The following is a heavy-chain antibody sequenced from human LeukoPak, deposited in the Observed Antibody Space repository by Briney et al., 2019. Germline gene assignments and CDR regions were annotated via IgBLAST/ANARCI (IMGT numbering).Heavy chain of an antibody. CDR1: GFTFSSYD. Sequence: GGSLRLSCAASGFTFSSYDMHWVRQATGKGLEWVSAITTRGDTYYSGSVKGRFTISRENAKNSLYLQMNSLRAGDTAVYYCARGLYSSGWYVPELDYWGQGTLVTVSS. D-gene: IGHD6-19*01. CDR3: ARGLYSSGWYVPELDY. J-gene: IGHJ4*02. CDR2: ITTRGDT. V-gene: IGHV3-13*04.